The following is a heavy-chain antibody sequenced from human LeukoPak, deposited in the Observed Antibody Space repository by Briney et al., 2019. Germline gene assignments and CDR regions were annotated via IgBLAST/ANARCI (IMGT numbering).Heavy chain of an antibody. Sequence: GGSLRLSCAASGFTFSSYAMSWVRQAPGKGLEWVGFIRSKAYGGTTEYAASVKGRFTISRDDSKSIAYLQMNSLKTEDTAVYYCTREEDIVVVVAATFDYWGQGTLVTVSS. D-gene: IGHD2-15*01. CDR3: TREEDIVVVVAATFDY. CDR1: GFTFSSYA. V-gene: IGHV3-49*04. CDR2: IRSKAYGGTT. J-gene: IGHJ4*02.